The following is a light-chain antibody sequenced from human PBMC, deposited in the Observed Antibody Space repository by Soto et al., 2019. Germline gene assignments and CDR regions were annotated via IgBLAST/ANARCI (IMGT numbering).Light chain of an antibody. V-gene: IGKV3-20*01. CDR2: GAS. CDR3: QQYHRSPRT. J-gene: IGKJ1*01. Sequence: EIVLTQSPGTLSLVPGQRATLSCRASQSVRSSFLAWLQQKPGQPPRLLIYGASIRAPGIPDRFSGSGSGTDFTLTISRLEPEDFAAYYCQQYHRSPRTFGQGTKVEIK. CDR1: QSVRSSF.